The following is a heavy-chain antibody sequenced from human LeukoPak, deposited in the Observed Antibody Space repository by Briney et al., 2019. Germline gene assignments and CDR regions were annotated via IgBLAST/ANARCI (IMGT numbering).Heavy chain of an antibody. Sequence: SETLSLTCTVSGGSISSGDYYWSWIRQPPGKGLEWIGYIYYSGSTYYNPSLKSRVTISVDTSKNQFSLKLSSVTAADTAVYYCAREFGDSSGTGAQRGNFDYWGQGTLVTVSS. CDR2: IYYSGST. CDR1: GGSISSGDYY. J-gene: IGHJ4*02. D-gene: IGHD3-22*01. CDR3: AREFGDSSGTGAQRGNFDY. V-gene: IGHV4-30-4*08.